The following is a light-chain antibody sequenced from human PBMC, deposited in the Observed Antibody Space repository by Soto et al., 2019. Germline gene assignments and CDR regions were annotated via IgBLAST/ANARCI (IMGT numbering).Light chain of an antibody. Sequence: DIQMTQSPSTLSASVGDRVAVTCRASQTISSWLAWYQQKPGKAPNLLIYKASSLQSGVPSRFSGSGSGTEFTLTISSLLPDDFATYYCQQYNSYPFTFGQGTKLEIK. CDR2: KAS. V-gene: IGKV1-5*03. CDR3: QQYNSYPFT. J-gene: IGKJ2*01. CDR1: QTISSW.